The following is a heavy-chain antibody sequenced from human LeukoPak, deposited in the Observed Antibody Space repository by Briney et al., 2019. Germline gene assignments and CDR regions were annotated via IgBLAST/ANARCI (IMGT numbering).Heavy chain of an antibody. D-gene: IGHD2-2*01. V-gene: IGHV3-30*18. CDR2: ISYDGSNK. CDR1: GFTFSSYG. Sequence: GGSLRLSCAASGFTFSSYGMHWVRQAPGKGLEWVAVISYDGSNKYYADSVKGRFTISRDNSKNTLYLQMNSLRAEDTAVYYCAKDLRYCSSTSCYRTYGMDAWGQGTTVTVSS. CDR3: AKDLRYCSSTSCYRTYGMDA. J-gene: IGHJ6*02.